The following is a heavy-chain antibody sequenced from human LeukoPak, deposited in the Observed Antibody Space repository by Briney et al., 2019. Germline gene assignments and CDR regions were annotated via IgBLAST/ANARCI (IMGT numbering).Heavy chain of an antibody. V-gene: IGHV3-21*04. CDR1: AFSLNAYN. D-gene: IGHD1-26*01. Sequence: GGSLRLSCAASAFSLNAYNMNWARQAPGKGLEWVSSISYTGTYIYYADSVKGRFTISRDNAQNSLYLQMNSLRAEDTAIYYCVRDRGTYRPIDYWGQGTLVTVSS. CDR3: VRDRGTYRPIDY. J-gene: IGHJ4*02. CDR2: ISYTGTYI.